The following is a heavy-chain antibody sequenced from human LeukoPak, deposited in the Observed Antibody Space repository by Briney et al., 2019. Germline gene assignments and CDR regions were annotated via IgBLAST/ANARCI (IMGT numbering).Heavy chain of an antibody. Sequence: GGSLRLSCAASGFTFSSYAMHWVRQAPGKGLEWVAVMSYDGINKYYADSVKGRFTISRDNSKNTLYLQMNSLRAEDTAVYYCAKVSVRYCSSTSCYGFDPWGQGTLVTVSS. D-gene: IGHD2-2*01. V-gene: IGHV3-30*01. CDR3: AKVSVRYCSSTSCYGFDP. CDR1: GFTFSSYA. J-gene: IGHJ5*02. CDR2: MSYDGINK.